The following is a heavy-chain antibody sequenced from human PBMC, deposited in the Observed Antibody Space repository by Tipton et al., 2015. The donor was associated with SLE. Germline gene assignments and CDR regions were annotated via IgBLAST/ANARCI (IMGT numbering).Heavy chain of an antibody. CDR2: IYYSGST. D-gene: IGHD2-15*01. Sequence: TLSLTCTVSGGSISRYYWSWIRQPPGKGLEWIGYIYYSGSTNYTPSLKSRDTISVDTPKTQFSRKLSSVTAADTAVYYCARLLNPEHAFDIWGQGTMVTVSS. CDR3: ARLLNPEHAFDI. J-gene: IGHJ3*02. V-gene: IGHV4-59*08. CDR1: GGSISRYY.